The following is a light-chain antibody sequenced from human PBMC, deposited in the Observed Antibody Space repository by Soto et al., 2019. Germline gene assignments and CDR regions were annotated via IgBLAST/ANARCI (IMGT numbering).Light chain of an antibody. V-gene: IGKV1-5*03. CDR2: KAS. J-gene: IGKJ1*01. Sequence: DIQMTQSPSTLSASVGDRVTLTCRASQSISSWLAWFQQKPGKAPKLLIYKASSLESGVPSRFSGSGSGTDFTLTISSLQPDDVATYYCQQYNIYPWTLGQGTKVDIK. CDR1: QSISSW. CDR3: QQYNIYPWT.